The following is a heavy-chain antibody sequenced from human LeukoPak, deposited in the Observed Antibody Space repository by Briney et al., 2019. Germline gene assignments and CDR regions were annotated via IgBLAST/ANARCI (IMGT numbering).Heavy chain of an antibody. D-gene: IGHD3-10*01. CDR2: IYYSGST. V-gene: IGHV4-39*01. Sequence: SETLSLTCTVTGGSISSSSYYWGWIRQPPGKGLEWIGSIYYSGSTYYNPSLKSRVTISVDTSKNQFSLKLSSVTAAGTAVYYCHGSGSYYLIYYYYYMDVWGKGTTVTISS. CDR1: GGSISSSSYY. CDR3: HGSGSYYLIYYYYYMDV. J-gene: IGHJ6*03.